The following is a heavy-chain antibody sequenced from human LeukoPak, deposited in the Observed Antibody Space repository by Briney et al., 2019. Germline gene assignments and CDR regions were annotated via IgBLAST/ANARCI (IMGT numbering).Heavy chain of an antibody. D-gene: IGHD3-22*01. J-gene: IGHJ3*02. V-gene: IGHV4-31*03. CDR3: ARSLYYYDSSGYPFDAFDI. Sequence: PSETLSLTCTVSGGSISSGGYYWSWIRQLPGKGLEWIGYIYYSGSTDYNPSLESRVIISVDTSKNQFSLKLSSVTAADTAVFYCARSLYYYDSSGYPFDAFDIWGQGTMVTVSS. CDR2: IYYSGST. CDR1: GGSISSGGYY.